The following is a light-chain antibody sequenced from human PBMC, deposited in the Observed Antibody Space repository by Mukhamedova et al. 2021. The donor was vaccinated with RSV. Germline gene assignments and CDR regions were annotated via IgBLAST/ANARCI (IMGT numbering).Light chain of an antibody. CDR2: AAS. CDR3: QQYYSYPPT. J-gene: IGKJ1*01. V-gene: IGKV1-8*01. Sequence: QKPGKAPKLRIYAASTLQSGVPSRFRGSGSGTDFTLTISCLQSEDFATYYCQQYYSYPPTFGQGTKVEIK.